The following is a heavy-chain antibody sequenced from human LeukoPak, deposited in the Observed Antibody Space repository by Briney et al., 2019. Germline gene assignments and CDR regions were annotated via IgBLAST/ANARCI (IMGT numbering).Heavy chain of an antibody. V-gene: IGHV1-18*01. CDR2: ISAYNGNT. CDR3: ARPYSKGFDP. J-gene: IGHJ5*02. Sequence: EWMGWISAYNGNTNYAQKLQGRVTMTTDTSTSTAYMELRSLRSDDTAVYYCARPYSKGFDPWGQGTLVTVSS. D-gene: IGHD4-11*01.